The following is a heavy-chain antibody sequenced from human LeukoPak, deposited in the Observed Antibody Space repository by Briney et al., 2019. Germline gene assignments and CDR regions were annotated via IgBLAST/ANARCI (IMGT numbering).Heavy chain of an antibody. CDR1: GFTFSGYA. D-gene: IGHD6-13*01. Sequence: GGSLRLSCAASGFTFSGYAMSWVRQAPGKGLEWVSTISVSGGSTYYADSVKGRFTISRDNSKNTLYLQMDSLKAEDTAVYYCAKDKLSQLVVRCFDYWGQGTLVTVSS. CDR2: ISVSGGST. V-gene: IGHV3-23*01. CDR3: AKDKLSQLVVRCFDY. J-gene: IGHJ4*02.